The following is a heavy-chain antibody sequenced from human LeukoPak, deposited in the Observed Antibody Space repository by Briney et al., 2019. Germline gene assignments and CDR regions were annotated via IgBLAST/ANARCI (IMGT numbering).Heavy chain of an antibody. V-gene: IGHV3-15*01. CDR2: IKRKTDGWTT. CDR1: GFIFSNAW. D-gene: IGHD3-22*01. Sequence: GGSLRLSCAASGFIFSNAWMSWVRQAPGKGLEWVGRIKRKTDGWTTGYAAPVKGRFTISRDDSKNTLYLQMNSLKTEDTAVYYCTTGKTYYSSAYYTRFWGQGTLVTVSS. CDR3: TTGKTYYSSAYYTRF. J-gene: IGHJ4*02.